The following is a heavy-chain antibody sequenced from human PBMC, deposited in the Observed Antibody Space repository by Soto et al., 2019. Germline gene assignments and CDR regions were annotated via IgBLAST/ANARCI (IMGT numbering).Heavy chain of an antibody. CDR2: VYYSGST. J-gene: IGHJ6*02. Sequence: SETLSLTCTVSGGSISSYYWSWIRQHPGKCREWIGYVYYSGSTYYNPSLKSRVTISVDKSKNQFSLKLSSVTAADTAVYYCARAPPHYYYGMDVRGQGTTVTVSS. CDR1: GGSISSYY. CDR3: ARAPPHYYYGMDV. V-gene: IGHV4-59*12.